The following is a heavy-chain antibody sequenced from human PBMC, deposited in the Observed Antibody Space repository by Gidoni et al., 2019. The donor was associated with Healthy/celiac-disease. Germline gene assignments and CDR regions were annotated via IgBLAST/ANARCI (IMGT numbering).Heavy chain of an antibody. CDR2: IYYSGST. J-gene: IGHJ4*02. CDR1: GGPISSGGYY. V-gene: IGHV4-31*03. Sequence: QVQLQESGPGLVKPSQTLSLTCTVSGGPISSGGYYWSWIRQHPGKGLEWIGYIYYSGSTYYNPSLKSRVTISVDTSKNQFSLKMSSVTAADTAVYYCARVGPEGVAADYWGQGTLVTVSS. CDR3: ARVGPEGVAADY. D-gene: IGHD6-19*01.